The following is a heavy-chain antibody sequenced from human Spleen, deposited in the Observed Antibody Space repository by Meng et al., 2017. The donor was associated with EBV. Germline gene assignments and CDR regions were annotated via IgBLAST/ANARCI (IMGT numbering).Heavy chain of an antibody. Sequence: QVQLVQSGAEVKKPGXXXXVXXKASGGTFSSYAISWVRQAPGQGLEWMGGIIPIFGTANYAQKLQGRVTITVDKSTSTAYMELSSLRSEDTAVYYCASPKIGYCSSTSCHFDYWGQGTLVTVSS. V-gene: IGHV1-69*06. CDR1: GGTFSSYA. J-gene: IGHJ4*02. CDR2: IIPIFGTA. D-gene: IGHD2-2*01. CDR3: ASPKIGYCSSTSCHFDY.